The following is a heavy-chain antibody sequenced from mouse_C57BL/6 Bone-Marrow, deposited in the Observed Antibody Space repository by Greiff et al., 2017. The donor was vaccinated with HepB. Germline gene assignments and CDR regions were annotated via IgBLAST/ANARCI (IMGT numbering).Heavy chain of an antibody. V-gene: IGHV7-1*01. CDR1: GFTFSDFY. CDR3: ARGVTTVVAPYAMDY. CDR2: SRNKANDYTT. J-gene: IGHJ4*01. Sequence: EVMLVESGGGLVQSGRSLRLSCATSGFTFSDFYMEWVRQAPGKGLEWIAASRNKANDYTTEYSASVKGRFIVSRDTSQSILYLQMNALRAEDTAIYYCARGVTTVVAPYAMDYWGQGTSVTVSS. D-gene: IGHD1-1*01.